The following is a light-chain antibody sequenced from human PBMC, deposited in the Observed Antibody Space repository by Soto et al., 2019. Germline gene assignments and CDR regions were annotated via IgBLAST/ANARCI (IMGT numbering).Light chain of an antibody. CDR3: GTWDSSLSAGV. CDR1: SSNIGNNY. CDR2: ENN. Sequence: QSVLTQPPSVSAAPGQKVTISCSGSSSNIGNNYLSWYQQLPGTAPKLLIYENNKRPSGIPDRFSGSKSGTSAALGITGLQNGEEADYYCGTWDSSLSAGVFGEGTKVTVL. V-gene: IGLV1-51*02. J-gene: IGLJ3*02.